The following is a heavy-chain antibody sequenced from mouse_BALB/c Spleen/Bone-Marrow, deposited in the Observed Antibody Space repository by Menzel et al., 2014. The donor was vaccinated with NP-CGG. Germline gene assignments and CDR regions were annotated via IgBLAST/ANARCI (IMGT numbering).Heavy chain of an antibody. D-gene: IGHD2-4*01. V-gene: IGHV1-4*01. J-gene: IGHJ3*01. Sequence: VKLMESGAELARPGASVKMSCKASSYTFTSYTMHWVKQRPGQGLEWIGYINPSSGYTNYNQKFKDKATLTADKSSSTAYMQLSSLTSEDSVVYYCARSYYDYDRAWFAYWGQGTLVTVSA. CDR1: SYTFTSYT. CDR3: ARSYYDYDRAWFAY. CDR2: INPSSGYT.